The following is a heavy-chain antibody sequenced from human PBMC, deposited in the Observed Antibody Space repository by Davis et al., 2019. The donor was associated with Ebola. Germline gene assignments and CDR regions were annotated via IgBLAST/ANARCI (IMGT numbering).Heavy chain of an antibody. Sequence: PGGSLRLSCAASGFTFSTYAMDWVRQAPGKGLEWVSGITSGGRTNYADSVKGRFTISRDNSKNTLYLQVNSLRAEDTAVYYCAHGGSYSNSYHDAFDIWRQGTMVSVSS. V-gene: IGHV3-23*01. CDR3: AHGGSYSNSYHDAFDI. CDR1: GFTFSTYA. CDR2: ITSGGRT. J-gene: IGHJ3*02. D-gene: IGHD6-6*01.